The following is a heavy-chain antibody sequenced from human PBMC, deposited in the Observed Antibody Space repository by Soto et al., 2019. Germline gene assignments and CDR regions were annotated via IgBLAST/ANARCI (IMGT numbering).Heavy chain of an antibody. CDR1: GDTFTFYS. D-gene: IGHD3-10*01. Sequence: QVQLVQSGAEVKNPGSSVRVSCKASGDTFTFYSINWVRQAPGLGLEWMGRINPILSMSNYAQRFQGRVTMTADKSTSTAYMVLSSLRSEDTAMYYCASSYGSGYRAFDYWGQGALVTVSS. V-gene: IGHV1-69*02. CDR3: ASSYGSGYRAFDY. J-gene: IGHJ4*02. CDR2: INPILSMS.